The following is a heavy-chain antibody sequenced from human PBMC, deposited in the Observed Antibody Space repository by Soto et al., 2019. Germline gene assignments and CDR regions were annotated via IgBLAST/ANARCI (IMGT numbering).Heavy chain of an antibody. J-gene: IGHJ6*02. CDR1: GGSISSGGYS. CDR3: ARAISYYDVYGMDV. Sequence: LSLTCAVSGGSISSGGYSWSWIRQPPGKGLEWIGYIYHSGSTYYNPSLKSRVTISVDRSKNQFSLKLSSVTAADTAVYYCARAISYYDVYGMDVWGQGTTVTVSS. D-gene: IGHD3-3*01. V-gene: IGHV4-30-2*01. CDR2: IYHSGST.